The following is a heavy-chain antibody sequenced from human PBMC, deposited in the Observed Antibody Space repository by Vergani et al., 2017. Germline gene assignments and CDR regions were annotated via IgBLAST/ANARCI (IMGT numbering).Heavy chain of an antibody. V-gene: IGHV3-7*03. CDR3: AKGVGKYSITDAFDI. D-gene: IGHD6-13*01. CDR2: IKQDGSEK. J-gene: IGHJ3*02. Sequence: EVQLVESGGGLVQPGGSLRLSCAASGFTFSSYWMSWVRQAPGKGLEWVANIKQDGSEKYYVDSVKGRFTISRDNDKNTLYLQMNSLRAEYTAVYYCAKGVGKYSITDAFDIWGQGTMVTVSS. CDR1: GFTFSSYW.